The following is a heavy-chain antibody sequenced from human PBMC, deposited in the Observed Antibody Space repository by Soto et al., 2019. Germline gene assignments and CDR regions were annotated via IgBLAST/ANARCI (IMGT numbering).Heavy chain of an antibody. CDR2: ISGSGGST. CDR3: AKDLPYDSSGYQSRVFDY. Sequence: GGSLRLSCAASGFTFSSYAMSWVRQAPGKGLEWVSAISGSGGSTYYADSVKGRFTISRDNSKNTLYLQMNSLRAEDTAVYYCAKDLPYDSSGYQSRVFDYWGQGTLVTVSS. D-gene: IGHD3-22*01. V-gene: IGHV3-23*01. CDR1: GFTFSSYA. J-gene: IGHJ4*02.